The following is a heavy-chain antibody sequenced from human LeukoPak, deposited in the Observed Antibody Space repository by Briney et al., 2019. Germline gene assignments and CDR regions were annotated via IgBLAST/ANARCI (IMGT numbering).Heavy chain of an antibody. CDR3: ARSRLDTAMAFDY. CDR1: GGSISNYY. D-gene: IGHD5-18*01. V-gene: IGHV4-59*01. Sequence: SETLSLTCTVSGGSISNYYWTWIRQPPGKGLEWIGYIYYSGSTNYNPSLKSRVTISVDTSKNQFSLKLSSVTAADTAVYYCARSRLDTAMAFDYWGQGTLVTVSS. CDR2: IYYSGST. J-gene: IGHJ4*02.